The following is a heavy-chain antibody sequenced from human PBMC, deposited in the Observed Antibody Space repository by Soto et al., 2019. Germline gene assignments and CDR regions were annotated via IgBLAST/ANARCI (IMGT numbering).Heavy chain of an antibody. J-gene: IGHJ6*02. CDR2: INPSGGTT. CDR3: ARGFCTSATCPMDV. Sequence: QVQLVQSGAEVKKPGASVKVSCKASGYTFSSYYMHWVRQAPGQGLEWMGMINPSGGTTTFAQKFQGRVTMTTDTSTSTVYMELSSLRSEDTAVFYCARGFCTSATCPMDVWGQGTTVTVSS. D-gene: IGHD3-3*01. V-gene: IGHV1-46*01. CDR1: GYTFSSYY.